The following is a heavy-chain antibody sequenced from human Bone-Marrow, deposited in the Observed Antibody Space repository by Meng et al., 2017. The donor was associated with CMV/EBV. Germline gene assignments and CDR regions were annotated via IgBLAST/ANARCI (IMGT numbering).Heavy chain of an antibody. CDR1: GFTFDYYG. J-gene: IGHJ6*02. CDR2: IRHDGSNK. CDR3: ARDPDVYYGMDV. V-gene: IGHV3-30*02. Sequence: GGSLRLSCTASGFTFDYYGMHWVRQPPGKGLEWVAFIRHDGSNKFYRDSVRGRFTISRDNSKNTLSLQMNSLRAEDTAVYYCARDPDVYYGMDVWGQGTTVTVSS.